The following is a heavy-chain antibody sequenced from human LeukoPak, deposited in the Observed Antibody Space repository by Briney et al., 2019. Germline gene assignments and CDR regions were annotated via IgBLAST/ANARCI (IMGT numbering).Heavy chain of an antibody. CDR1: GFTFSSYA. V-gene: IGHV3-30-3*01. Sequence: GGSLRLSCAASGFTFSSYAMHWVRQAPGKGLEWVAVISYDGSNKYYADSVKGRFTISRDNSKSTLYLQMNSLRAEDTAVYYCARVGDMGDIVATMGSDYWGQGTLVTVSS. CDR2: ISYDGSNK. CDR3: ARVGDMGDIVATMGSDY. D-gene: IGHD5-12*01. J-gene: IGHJ4*02.